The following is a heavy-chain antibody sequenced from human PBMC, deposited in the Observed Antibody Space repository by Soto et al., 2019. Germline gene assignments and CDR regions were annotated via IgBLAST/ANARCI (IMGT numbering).Heavy chain of an antibody. D-gene: IGHD5-18*01. Sequence: EVQLVESGGGLVKPGGSLRLSCAASGFTFSNAWMSWVRQASGKGLEWVGRIKSKTDGETTDYAAPVKGRFTISRDDSKNTLYLHMSSLQTEDTALYYCTTDFKGDTAVDYWGQGTLVTVSS. CDR2: IKSKTDGETT. CDR3: TTDFKGDTAVDY. J-gene: IGHJ4*02. V-gene: IGHV3-15*01. CDR1: GFTFSNAW.